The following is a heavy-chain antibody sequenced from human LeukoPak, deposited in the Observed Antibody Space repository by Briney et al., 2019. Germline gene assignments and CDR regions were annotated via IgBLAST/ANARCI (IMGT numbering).Heavy chain of an antibody. D-gene: IGHD6-19*01. CDR1: GFTFSSYT. CDR2: ISSSSNYL. CDR3: ARDSSGWYFGHDAFDI. V-gene: IGHV3-21*01. Sequence: GGSLRLSCAASGFTFSSYTMNWVRQSPGKGLEWVSSISSSSNYLYYADSVKGRFTISRDNSKNTLYLQMNSLRAEDTAVYYCARDSSGWYFGHDAFDIWGQGTMVTVSS. J-gene: IGHJ3*02.